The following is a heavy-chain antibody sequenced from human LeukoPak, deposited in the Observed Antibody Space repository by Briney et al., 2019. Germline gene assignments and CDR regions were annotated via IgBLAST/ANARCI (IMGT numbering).Heavy chain of an antibody. J-gene: IGHJ5*02. D-gene: IGHD5-12*01. CDR3: ARDNSLGDSAWWFDP. CDR2: INPSGDNT. CDR1: GYTFTSYA. V-gene: IGHV1-46*01. Sequence: ASVKVSCKASGYTFTSYAMNWVRQAPGQGLEWMGIINPSGDNTWYAQKFQGRVTMTRDMATSTDYMEVSSLRSEDTAVYYCARDNSLGDSAWWFDPWGQGTLVTVSS.